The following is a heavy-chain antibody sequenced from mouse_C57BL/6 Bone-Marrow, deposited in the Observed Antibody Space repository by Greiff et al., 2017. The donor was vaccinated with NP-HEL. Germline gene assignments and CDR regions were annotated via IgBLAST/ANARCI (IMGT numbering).Heavy chain of an antibody. CDR3: AGDLLNY. V-gene: IGHV5-17*01. CDR1: GFTFSDYG. CDR2: ISSGSSTI. J-gene: IGHJ2*01. Sequence: VQLKQSGGGLVKPGGSLKLSCAASGFTFSDYGMHWVRQAPEKGLEWVAYISSGSSTIYYADTVKGRFTISRDNAKNTLFLQMTSLRSEDTAMYYCAGDLLNYWGQGTTLTVSS. D-gene: IGHD1-1*01.